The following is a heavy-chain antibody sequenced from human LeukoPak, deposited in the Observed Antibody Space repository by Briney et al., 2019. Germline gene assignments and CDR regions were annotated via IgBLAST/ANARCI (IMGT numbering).Heavy chain of an antibody. CDR1: GYTFTSYG. D-gene: IGHD6-13*01. Sequence: GASVKVSCKASGYTFTSYGISWVRQAPGQGLEWMGWISAYNGITNYAQKLQGRVTMTTDTSTSTAYMELRSLRSDDTAVYYCARDSSSWFQSPYYFDYWGQGTLVTVSS. J-gene: IGHJ4*02. CDR2: ISAYNGIT. CDR3: ARDSSSWFQSPYYFDY. V-gene: IGHV1-18*01.